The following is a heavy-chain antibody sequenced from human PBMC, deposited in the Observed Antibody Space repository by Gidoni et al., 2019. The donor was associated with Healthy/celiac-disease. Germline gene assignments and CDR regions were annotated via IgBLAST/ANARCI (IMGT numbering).Heavy chain of an antibody. CDR1: GFTFSSYA. J-gene: IGHJ4*02. V-gene: IGHV3-23*01. CDR2: ISGSGGST. D-gene: IGHD5-18*01. Sequence: EVQLLESGGGLVQPGGSLRLSCAASGFTFSSYAMSWVRQAPGKGLEWVSAISGSGGSTYYADSVKGRFTISRDNSKNTLYLQMNSLRAEDTAVYYCANSGYSYGFSDYWGQGTLVTVSS. CDR3: ANSGYSYGFSDY.